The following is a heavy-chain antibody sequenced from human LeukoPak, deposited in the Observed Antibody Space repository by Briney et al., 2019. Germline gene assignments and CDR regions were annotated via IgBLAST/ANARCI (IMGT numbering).Heavy chain of an antibody. Sequence: GGSLRLSCAASGFTFSSYAMHWVRQAPGKGLEWVAVISYDGSNKYYADSVKGRFTISRDNSKNTLYLQMNSLRAGDTAVYYCARETLEAYGMDVWGQGTTVTVSS. V-gene: IGHV3-30*04. J-gene: IGHJ6*02. D-gene: IGHD2/OR15-2a*01. CDR1: GFTFSSYA. CDR2: ISYDGSNK. CDR3: ARETLEAYGMDV.